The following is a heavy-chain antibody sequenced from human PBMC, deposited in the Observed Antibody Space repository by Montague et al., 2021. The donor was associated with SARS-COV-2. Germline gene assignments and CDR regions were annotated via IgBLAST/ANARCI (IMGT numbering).Heavy chain of an antibody. Sequence: SETLSLTCTVSGGSISSSSYYWGWIRQPPGKGLEWIGSIYYSGSTYYNPSLKSRVTISVDTSKNQFSLKLSSVTAADTAVYHCAREGYYYYSSGYGGMDWFDPWGQGALVTVSS. D-gene: IGHD3-22*01. J-gene: IGHJ5*02. CDR2: IYYSGST. V-gene: IGHV4-39*02. CDR1: GGSISSSSYY. CDR3: AREGYYYYSSGYGGMDWFDP.